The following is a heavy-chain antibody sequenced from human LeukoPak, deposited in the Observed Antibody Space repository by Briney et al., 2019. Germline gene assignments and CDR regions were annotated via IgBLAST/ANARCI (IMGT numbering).Heavy chain of an antibody. J-gene: IGHJ4*02. V-gene: IGHV1-2*02. D-gene: IGHD5-24*01. CDR1: GYTFTRYA. CDR2: IAPGGGT. Sequence: GASVKVSCKASGYTFTRYAMHWVRQAPAQGLEWMGWIAPGGGTNFPQTFQGRVAITWDTSITTAYMDLSRLTSDDTAVYYCARDRYGDGFAHFDYWGQGALVTVSS. CDR3: ARDRYGDGFAHFDY.